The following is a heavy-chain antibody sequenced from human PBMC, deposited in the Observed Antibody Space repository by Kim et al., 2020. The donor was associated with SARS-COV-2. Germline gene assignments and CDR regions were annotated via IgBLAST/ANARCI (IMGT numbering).Heavy chain of an antibody. Sequence: KYYVDSVEGRFTISRDNAENSLYLQMNSLRADDTAVYYCARDPHRGGDYDYWGQGTLVTVSS. CDR2: K. V-gene: IGHV3-7*03. J-gene: IGHJ4*02. CDR3: ARDPHRGGDYDY. D-gene: IGHD4-17*01.